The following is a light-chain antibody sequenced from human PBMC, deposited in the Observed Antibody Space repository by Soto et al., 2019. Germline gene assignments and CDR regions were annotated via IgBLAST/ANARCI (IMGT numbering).Light chain of an antibody. V-gene: IGLV2-14*01. J-gene: IGLJ2*01. CDR2: DVS. CDR1: SSDVGGYNY. CDR3: SSYTSSSTLVV. Sequence: QSALTQPASVSGSPGQSIPISCTGTSSDVGGYNYVSWYQQHPGKAPKVMIYDVSNRPSGVSNRFSGSKSGNTAPLTISGLQAEDEADYYCSSYTSSSTLVVFGGGTKLTVL.